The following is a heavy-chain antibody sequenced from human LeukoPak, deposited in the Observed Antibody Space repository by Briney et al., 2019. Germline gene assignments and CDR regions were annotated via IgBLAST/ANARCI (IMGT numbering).Heavy chain of an antibody. V-gene: IGHV1-8*01. CDR2: VNPNSGNT. CDR1: GYTFTSYD. J-gene: IGHJ4*02. D-gene: IGHD6-19*01. CDR3: ARGLYSSGWYRGEYYFDY. Sequence: ASVKVSCKASGYTFTSYDINWVRQATGQGLEWMGWVNPNSGNTGYAKKFQGRVTMTRNTSISTAYMELSSLRSEDTAVYYCARGLYSSGWYRGEYYFDYWGQGTLVTVSS.